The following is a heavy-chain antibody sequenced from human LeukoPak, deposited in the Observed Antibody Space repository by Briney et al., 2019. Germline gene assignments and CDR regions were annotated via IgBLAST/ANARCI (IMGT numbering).Heavy chain of an antibody. J-gene: IGHJ5*02. CDR1: GFRFSSFG. V-gene: IGHV1-18*04. CDR2: ISTYFGVT. CDR3: ARDSDYSGNGNGDWFDP. Sequence: ASANVSCKASGFRFSSFGVSWVRQAPGQGLEWMGWISTYFGVTHYAEKFEDRVTMTIDTSTTTAYMELRSLRYDDTAVYYCARDSDYSGNGNGDWFDPWGQGTVVTVSS. D-gene: IGHD4-11*01.